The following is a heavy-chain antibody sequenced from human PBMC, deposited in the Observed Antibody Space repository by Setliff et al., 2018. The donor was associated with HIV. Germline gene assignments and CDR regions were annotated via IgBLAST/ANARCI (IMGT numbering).Heavy chain of an antibody. CDR3: ARDLRDGFEEWFSTLDDGMDV. CDR2: INPHTCVT. Sequence: SVKVSCLTSGYFFIRYYIFWLRQAPGQGLEWMGNINPHTCVTKYAEKFQGRVTMTRDTSINTIYMELSRLRSDDTAVYYCARDLRDGFEEWFSTLDDGMDVWGQGTTVTVSS. CDR1: GYFFIRYY. V-gene: IGHV1-2*02. J-gene: IGHJ6*02. D-gene: IGHD3-3*01.